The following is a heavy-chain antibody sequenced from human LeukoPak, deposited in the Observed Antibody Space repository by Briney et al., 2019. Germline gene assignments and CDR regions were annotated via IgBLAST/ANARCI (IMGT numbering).Heavy chain of an antibody. D-gene: IGHD6-6*01. V-gene: IGHV3-23*01. Sequence: PGGTLRLSCAASGFTFSSYAMSWVRQAPGKGLEWVSAISSSGGSTYYADSVKGRFTISRDNSKNTLYLQMNSLRAEDTAVYYCAKDGSSSILDYYYYYMDVWGKGTTVTVSS. J-gene: IGHJ6*03. CDR1: GFTFSSYA. CDR3: AKDGSSSILDYYYYYMDV. CDR2: ISSSGGST.